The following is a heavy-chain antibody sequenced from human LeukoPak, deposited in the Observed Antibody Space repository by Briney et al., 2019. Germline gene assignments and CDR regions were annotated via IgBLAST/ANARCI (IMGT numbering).Heavy chain of an antibody. CDR3: ARDSQMATLFDY. Sequence: PSETLSLTCTVSGGSISSSSYYWGWIRQPPGKGLEWIGSIYYSGSTYYNPSLKSRVTKSVDTSKNQFSLKLSSVTAADTAVYYCARDSQMATLFDYWGQGTLVTVSS. CDR1: GGSISSSSYY. CDR2: IYYSGST. V-gene: IGHV4-39*07. D-gene: IGHD5-24*01. J-gene: IGHJ4*02.